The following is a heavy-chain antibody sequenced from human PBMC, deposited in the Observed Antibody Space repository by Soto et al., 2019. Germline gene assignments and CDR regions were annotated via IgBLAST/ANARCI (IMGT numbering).Heavy chain of an antibody. CDR1: GFTFSSYS. V-gene: IGHV3-48*01. CDR2: ISSSSSTI. CDR3: ARDQVRIVVVVAAFDI. D-gene: IGHD2-15*01. J-gene: IGHJ3*02. Sequence: GGSLRLSCAASGFTFSSYSMNWVRQAPGKGLEWVSYISSSSSTIYYADSVKGRFTISRDNAKNSLYLQMNSLRAEDTAVYYCARDQVRIVVVVAAFDIWGQGTMVTVSS.